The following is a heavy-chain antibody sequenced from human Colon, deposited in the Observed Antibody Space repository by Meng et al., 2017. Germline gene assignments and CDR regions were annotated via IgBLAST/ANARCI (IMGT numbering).Heavy chain of an antibody. CDR3: ATGLRHGDWFDP. CDR2: IDHFGIS. J-gene: IGHJ5*02. D-gene: IGHD4-17*01. Sequence: VQIPQGGAGLLKPSETLSLTCAVSGGSFSGFYWSWIRHPPGKGLEWIGEIDHFGISNYNSSLKGRLTMSVDTSKKQISLTLTSVTAADTAVYYCATGLRHGDWFDPWGPGTLVTVSS. CDR1: GGSFSGFY. V-gene: IGHV4-34*02.